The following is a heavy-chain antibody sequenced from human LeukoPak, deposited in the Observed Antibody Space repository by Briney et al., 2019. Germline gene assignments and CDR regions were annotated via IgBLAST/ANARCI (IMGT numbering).Heavy chain of an antibody. D-gene: IGHD4-17*01. CDR2: IYWNDDN. J-gene: IGHJ4*02. Sequence: SGPTLVKPTQTLTLTCTLSGFSLSTSGVGVGWIRQPPGKALEWLALIYWNDDNRYSPSLKSRLTITKDTSKNQVVLTMTNMDPVDTATYYCAHYGDYRFMFYFDYWGQGTLVTVSS. V-gene: IGHV2-5*01. CDR3: AHYGDYRFMFYFDY. CDR1: GFSLSTSGVG.